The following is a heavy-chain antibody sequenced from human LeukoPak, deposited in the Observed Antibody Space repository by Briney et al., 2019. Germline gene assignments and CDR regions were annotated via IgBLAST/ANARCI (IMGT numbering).Heavy chain of an antibody. CDR3: ARAHGSGGDYFDY. J-gene: IGHJ4*02. V-gene: IGHV4-59*12. Sequence: SETLSLTCTVSGGSISSYYWSWIRQPPGKGLEWIGYIYYSGSTNYNPSLKSRVTISVDTSKNQFSLTLSSVTAADTAVYYCARAHGSGGDYFDYWGQGTLVTVSS. CDR1: GGSISSYY. CDR2: IYYSGST. D-gene: IGHD5-12*01.